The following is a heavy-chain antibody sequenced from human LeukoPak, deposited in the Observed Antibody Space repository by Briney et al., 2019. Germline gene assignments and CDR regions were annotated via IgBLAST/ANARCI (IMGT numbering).Heavy chain of an antibody. D-gene: IGHD2-15*01. CDR2: IYSGGST. J-gene: IGHJ4*02. V-gene: IGHV3-66*01. CDR3: ARDFPPDGVYCSGGSCYHDY. Sequence: GGSLRLSCAASGFTVSSNYMSWVRQAPGKGLEWVSVIYSGGSTYYADSVKVRFTISRDNSKNTLYLQMNSLRAEDTAVYYCARDFPPDGVYCSGGSCYHDYWGQGTLVTVSS. CDR1: GFTVSSNY.